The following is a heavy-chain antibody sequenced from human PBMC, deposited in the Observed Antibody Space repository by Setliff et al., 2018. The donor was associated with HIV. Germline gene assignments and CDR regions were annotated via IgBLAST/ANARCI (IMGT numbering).Heavy chain of an antibody. J-gene: IGHJ4*02. V-gene: IGHV4-4*07. CDR2: IYTSGIT. CDR3: ARQGAVTGHSFDY. Sequence: PSETLSLTCNVSGASTNAYFLSWVRHPAGKGLEWIGHIYTSGITNHNPSLKSRVTMSLDTSKEQFSLRLRSVTAADTAVYYCARQGAVTGHSFDYWGQGALGTVS. CDR1: GASTNAYF. D-gene: IGHD6-19*01.